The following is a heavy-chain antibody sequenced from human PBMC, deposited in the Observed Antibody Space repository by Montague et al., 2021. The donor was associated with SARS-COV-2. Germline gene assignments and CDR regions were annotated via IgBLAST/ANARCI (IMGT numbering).Heavy chain of an antibody. J-gene: IGHJ6*02. D-gene: IGHD2-21*01. CDR2: MYNSENI. Sequence: SETLSLTCNVAGGSMSGYNWSWIRQPPGKGLQWIGSMYNSENISYNPSLKSRVTISVDTSKKQFSLRLSSVTAADTAVYFCARGINSAGSYYYHLDVWGQGTTVTVSS. CDR1: GGSMSGYN. V-gene: IGHV4-59*01. CDR3: ARGINSAGSYYYHLDV.